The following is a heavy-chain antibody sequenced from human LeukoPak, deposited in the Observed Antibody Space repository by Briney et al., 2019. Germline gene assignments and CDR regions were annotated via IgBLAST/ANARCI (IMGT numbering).Heavy chain of an antibody. V-gene: IGHV1-24*01. CDR1: GYTLTELS. J-gene: IGHJ4*02. D-gene: IGHD2-2*01. Sequence: VASVKVSCKVSGYTLTELSMHWVRQAPGKGLEWMGGFDPEDGETIYAQKFQGRVTMTEDTSTDTAYMELSSLRSEDTAVYYCAGGRSSTSCLDYWGQGTLVTVSS. CDR3: AGGRSSTSCLDY. CDR2: FDPEDGET.